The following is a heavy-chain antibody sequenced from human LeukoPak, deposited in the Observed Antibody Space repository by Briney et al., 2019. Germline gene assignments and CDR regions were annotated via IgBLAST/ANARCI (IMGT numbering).Heavy chain of an antibody. J-gene: IGHJ3*02. D-gene: IGHD3-22*01. V-gene: IGHV4-34*01. CDR2: INHSGST. CDR3: ARHRKRSGGYFGSGHDGFDI. Sequence: SETLSLTCAVYGGSFSGYYWSWIRQPPGKGLEWIGEINHSGSTNYIPSLESRLTLSVDTSKSQFSLNLNSVTAADTAVYYCARHRKRSGGYFGSGHDGFDIWGQGTMVTVSS. CDR1: GGSFSGYY.